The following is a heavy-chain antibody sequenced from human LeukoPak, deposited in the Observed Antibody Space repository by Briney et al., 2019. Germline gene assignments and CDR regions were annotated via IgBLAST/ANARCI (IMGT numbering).Heavy chain of an antibody. D-gene: IGHD2-21*02. J-gene: IGHJ4*02. V-gene: IGHV3-43*02. CDR2: ISGDGGST. Sequence: PGGSLRLSCAASGFTFSSYWMNWVRQAPGKGLEWVSLISGDGGSTYYADSVKGRFAISRDNSKNSLYLQMNSLRTEDTALYYCVLFPATASHPLHYWGQGTLVTVSS. CDR3: VLFPATASHPLHY. CDR1: GFTFSSYW.